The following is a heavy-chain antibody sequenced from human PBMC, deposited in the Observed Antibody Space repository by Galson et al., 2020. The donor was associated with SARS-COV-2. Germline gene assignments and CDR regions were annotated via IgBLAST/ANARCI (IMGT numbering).Heavy chain of an antibody. D-gene: IGHD4-17*01. CDR3: ARPSLRTPYYYYYYGMDV. Sequence: SETLSLTCTVSGGSISSSSYYWGWIRQPPGKGLEWIGSIYYSGSTYYNPSLKSRLPISVDTSKNQFSLKLSSVTAADTAVYYCARPSLRTPYYYYYYGMDVWGQGTTVTVSS. CDR2: IYYSGST. J-gene: IGHJ6*02. CDR1: GGSISSSSYY. V-gene: IGHV4-39*01.